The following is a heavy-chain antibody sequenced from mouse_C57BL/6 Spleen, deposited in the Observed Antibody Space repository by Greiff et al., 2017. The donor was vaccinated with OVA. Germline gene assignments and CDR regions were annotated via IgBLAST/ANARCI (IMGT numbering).Heavy chain of an antibody. Sequence: EVQGVESGGGLVQPKGSLKLSCAASGFSFNTYAMNWVRQAPGKGLEWVARIRSKSNNYATYYADSVKDRFTISRDDSESMLYLQMNNLKTEDTAMYYCVRPHRDDYDFYYYAMDYWGQGTSVTVSS. CDR1: GFSFNTYA. J-gene: IGHJ4*01. CDR3: VRPHRDDYDFYYYAMDY. CDR2: IRSKSNNYAT. V-gene: IGHV10-1*01. D-gene: IGHD2-4*01.